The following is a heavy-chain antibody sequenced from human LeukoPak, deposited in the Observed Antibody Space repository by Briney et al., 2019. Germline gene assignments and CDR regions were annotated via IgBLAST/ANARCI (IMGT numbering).Heavy chain of an antibody. CDR3: AKGSYLGGAAAVLGHVDY. CDR1: GFTFSDYY. V-gene: IGHV3-11*01. Sequence: GGSLRLSCAASGFTFSDYYMSWIRQAPGKGLEWVSYISSSGSTIYYADSVKGRFTISRDNAKNSLYLQMNSLRAEDTAVYYCAKGSYLGGAAAVLGHVDYWGQGTLVTVSS. CDR2: ISSSGSTI. J-gene: IGHJ4*02. D-gene: IGHD6-13*01.